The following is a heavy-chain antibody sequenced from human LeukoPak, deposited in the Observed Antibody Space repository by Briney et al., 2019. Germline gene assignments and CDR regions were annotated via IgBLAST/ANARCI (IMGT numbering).Heavy chain of an antibody. CDR3: AREPQRRYFDY. Sequence: PSETLSLTCTVSGGSISSYYWSWIRQPPGKGLEWIGYIYYSGSTNYNPSLKSRVTISVDTSKNQFSLKLSSVTAADTAVYYCAREPQRRYFDYWGQGTLVTVSS. CDR2: IYYSGST. D-gene: IGHD6-25*01. CDR1: GGSISSYY. V-gene: IGHV4-59*12. J-gene: IGHJ4*02.